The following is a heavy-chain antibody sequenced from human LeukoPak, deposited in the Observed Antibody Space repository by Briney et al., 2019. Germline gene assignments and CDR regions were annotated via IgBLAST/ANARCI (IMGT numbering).Heavy chain of an antibody. CDR1: GFTFSRSA. Sequence: GGSLRLSCAASGFTFSRSAMTWVRQTPGKGLDWVSSISSSGNTYYADSVRGRFTISRDNSKNMLYLQMTSLRAEDTAVYYCVKGRISEDGLDFWGQGTLVTVSS. D-gene: IGHD6-13*01. CDR2: ISSSGNT. V-gene: IGHV3-23*01. CDR3: VKGRISEDGLDF. J-gene: IGHJ4*02.